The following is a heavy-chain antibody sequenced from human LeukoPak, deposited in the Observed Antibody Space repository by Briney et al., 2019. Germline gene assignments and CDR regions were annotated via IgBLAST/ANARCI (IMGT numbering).Heavy chain of an antibody. V-gene: IGHV3-48*03. Sequence: GGSLRLSCVASGFIFSNYEMNWVRQAPGKGLEWPSYISSGGSTIYYADSVRGRFTISRDNAKNSLYLQMDSLGAEDTAVYYCAPLYCSVGSCYSDAFDIWGQGTMVTVSS. D-gene: IGHD2-15*01. J-gene: IGHJ3*02. CDR3: APLYCSVGSCYSDAFDI. CDR1: GFIFSNYE. CDR2: ISSGGSTI.